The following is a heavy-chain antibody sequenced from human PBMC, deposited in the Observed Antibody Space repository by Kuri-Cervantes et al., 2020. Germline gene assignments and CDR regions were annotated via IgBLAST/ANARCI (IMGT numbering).Heavy chain of an antibody. CDR1: GFTFTNFT. D-gene: IGHD2-15*01. V-gene: IGHV3-30-3*01. Sequence: GGSLRLSCAASGFTFTNFTMHWVRQAPGKGLEWVAVISFDGSNKYYADSVKGRFTISRDNSKNTLYLQTNSLRAEDTAVYYCAKEEFVVVVAAVDYWGQGTLVTVSS. CDR3: AKEEFVVVVAAVDY. CDR2: ISFDGSNK. J-gene: IGHJ4*02.